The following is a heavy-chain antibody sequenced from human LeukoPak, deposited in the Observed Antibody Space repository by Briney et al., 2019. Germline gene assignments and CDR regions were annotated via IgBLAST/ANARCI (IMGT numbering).Heavy chain of an antibody. V-gene: IGHV4-34*01. D-gene: IGHD4-23*01. Sequence: SETLSLTCAVYGGSFSGYYWSWIRQPPGKGLEWIGEINHSGSTNYNPSLKSRVTISVDTSKNQFSLKLSSVTAADTAVYYCARGLGTLPTGGYWGQGTLVTVSS. J-gene: IGHJ4*02. CDR3: ARGLGTLPTGGY. CDR2: INHSGST. CDR1: GGSFSGYY.